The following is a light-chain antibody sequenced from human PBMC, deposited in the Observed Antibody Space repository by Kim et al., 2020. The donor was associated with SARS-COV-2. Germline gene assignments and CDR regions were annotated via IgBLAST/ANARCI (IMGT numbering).Light chain of an antibody. CDR3: NSRDSSGNHYV. J-gene: IGLJ1*01. Sequence: ALGQTVRITYQGDTLRSYYASWYQQKPGQAPLLVIYGKNNRPSGIPDRFSGSSSGNTASLTITGAQAEDEADYYCNSRDSSGNHYVFGTGTKVTVL. CDR2: GKN. V-gene: IGLV3-19*01. CDR1: TLRSYY.